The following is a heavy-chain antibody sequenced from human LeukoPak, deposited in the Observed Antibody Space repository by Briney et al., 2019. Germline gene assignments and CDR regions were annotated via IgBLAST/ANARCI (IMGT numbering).Heavy chain of an antibody. CDR2: IYYSGST. Sequence: SETLSLTCTVSGGSISSSNFYWGWTRQPPGKGLEWIGSIYYSGSTYYNPSLKSRVTISVDTSKNQFSLKLSSVTAADTAVYYCARETLAYCGGDCYESWFDPWGQGTLVTVSS. J-gene: IGHJ5*02. V-gene: IGHV4-39*07. CDR1: GGSISSSNFY. D-gene: IGHD2-21*02. CDR3: ARETLAYCGGDCYESWFDP.